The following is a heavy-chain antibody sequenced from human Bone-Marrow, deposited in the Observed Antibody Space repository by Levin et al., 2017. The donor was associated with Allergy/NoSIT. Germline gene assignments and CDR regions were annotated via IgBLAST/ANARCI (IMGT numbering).Heavy chain of an antibody. CDR3: VPIAAPGTVYCGVDV. J-gene: IGHJ6*02. CDR2: IDPNSGGT. D-gene: IGHD6-13*01. CDR1: GYIFSGYF. V-gene: IGHV1-2*02. Sequence: ASVKVSCKASGYIFSGYFIHWVRQAPGQGLEWMGWIDPNSGGTNYAQKFQGRVTLTWDTSITTAYMELSRLRSDDTAVHYCVPIAAPGTVYCGVDVWGQGTTVIVSS.